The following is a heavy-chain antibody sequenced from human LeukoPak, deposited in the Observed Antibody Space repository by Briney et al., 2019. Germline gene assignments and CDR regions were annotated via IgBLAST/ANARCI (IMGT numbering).Heavy chain of an antibody. CDR1: GGSISSYY. J-gene: IGHJ3*02. CDR3: ARLRHYYGSGSSDDAFDI. V-gene: IGHV4-59*01. D-gene: IGHD3-10*01. Sequence: PSETLSLTCTVSGGSISSYYWSWIRQPPGKGLEWIGYIYYSGSTNYNPSLESRVTISVDTSKNQFSLKLSSVTAADTAVYYCARLRHYYGSGSSDDAFDIWGQGTMVTVSS. CDR2: IYYSGST.